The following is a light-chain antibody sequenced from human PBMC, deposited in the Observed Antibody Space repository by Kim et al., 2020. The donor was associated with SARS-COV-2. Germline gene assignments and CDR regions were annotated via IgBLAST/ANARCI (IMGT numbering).Light chain of an antibody. CDR1: QSISSW. CDR3: QQYNSYSGDT. Sequence: DIQMTQSPSTLSASVGDRVTITCRASQSISSWLAWYQQKPGKAPKLLIYEASSLEGGVPSRFSGSGSGTDFTLTISCLQPDDFATYYCQQYNSYSGDTFGQGTKLEI. CDR2: EAS. V-gene: IGKV1-5*03. J-gene: IGKJ2*01.